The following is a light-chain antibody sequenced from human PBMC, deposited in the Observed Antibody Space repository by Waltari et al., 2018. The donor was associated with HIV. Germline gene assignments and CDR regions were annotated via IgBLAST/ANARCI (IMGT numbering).Light chain of an antibody. V-gene: IGLV2-8*01. CDR3: ASYGDTNRVL. Sequence: QSALTQPPSASGSLGQSVTISCTGTSSDVGGYEYVSWYQPHPDKAPKLIIYEGNKRPSGCPDRFSGSKADNTASLTVAGLQDDDEAHYYCASYGDTNRVLFGGGTRVTVL. CDR1: SSDVGGYEY. J-gene: IGLJ6*01. CDR2: EGN.